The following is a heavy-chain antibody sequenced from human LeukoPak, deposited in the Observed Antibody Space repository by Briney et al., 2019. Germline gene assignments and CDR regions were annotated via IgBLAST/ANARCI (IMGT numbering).Heavy chain of an antibody. J-gene: IGHJ1*01. D-gene: IGHD3-22*01. CDR3: ARLYYYDSSGPH. CDR1: GGSISSSSYY. CDR2: IYYSGST. V-gene: IGHV4-39*01. Sequence: PSETLSLTCTVSGGSISSSSYYWGWIRQPPGKGLEWIGSIYYSGSTYYNPSLKSRVTISVDTSKNQFSLRLSSVTAADTAVYYCARLYYYDSSGPHWGQGTLVTVSS.